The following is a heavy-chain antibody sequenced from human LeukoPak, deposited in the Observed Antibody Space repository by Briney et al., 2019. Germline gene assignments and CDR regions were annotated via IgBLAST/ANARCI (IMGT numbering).Heavy chain of an antibody. V-gene: IGHV3-21*01. CDR3: ARDFPYITMIVVGHDAFDI. J-gene: IGHJ3*02. CDR1: GFTFSSYS. Sequence: PGGSLRLSCAASGFTFSSYSMNWVRQAPGKGLEWVSSISSSSSYIYYADSVKGRFTISRDNAKNSLYLQMNSLRAEDTAVYYCARDFPYITMIVVGHDAFDIWGQGTMVTVSS. D-gene: IGHD3-22*01. CDR2: ISSSSSYI.